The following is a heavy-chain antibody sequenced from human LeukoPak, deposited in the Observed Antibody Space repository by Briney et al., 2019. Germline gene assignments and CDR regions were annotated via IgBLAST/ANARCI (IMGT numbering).Heavy chain of an antibody. J-gene: IGHJ4*02. CDR1: GFTFSSYA. CDR2: ISYDGSNK. D-gene: IGHD5-24*01. CDR3: ARDQGRDGYNYCPY. Sequence: PGGSLRLSCAASGFTFSSYAMHWVRRAPGKGLEWVAVISYDGSNKYYADSVKGRFTISRDNSKNTLYLQMNSLRAEDTAVYYCARDQGRDGYNYCPYWGQGTLVTVSS. V-gene: IGHV3-30-3*01.